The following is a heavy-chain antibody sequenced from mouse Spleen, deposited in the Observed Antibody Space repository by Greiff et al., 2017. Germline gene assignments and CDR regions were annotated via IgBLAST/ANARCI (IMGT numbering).Heavy chain of an antibody. J-gene: IGHJ1*01. V-gene: IGHV1-69*02. D-gene: IGHD2-3*01. CDR2: IYPSDSYT. CDR3: TRRCDGYYRYFDV. CDR1: GYTFTSYW. Sequence: QVQLQQPGAELVRPGASVKLSCKASGYTFTSYWINWVKQRPGQGLEWIGNIYPSDSYTNYNQKFKDKATLTVDKSSSTAYMQLSSPTSEDSAVYYCTRRCDGYYRYFDVWGAGTTVTVSS.